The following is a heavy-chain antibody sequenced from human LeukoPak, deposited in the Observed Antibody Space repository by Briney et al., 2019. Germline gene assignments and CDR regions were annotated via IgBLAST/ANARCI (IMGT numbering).Heavy chain of an antibody. V-gene: IGHV3-30*02. Sequence: PGGSLRLSCAASGFTFSSYGMHWVRQAPGKGLEWVAFIRYDGSNKYYADSVKGRFTISRDNSRNTLYLQMNSLRAEDTAVYYCAKSGVYAIRYYFDYWGQGTLVTVSS. D-gene: IGHD2-8*01. CDR3: AKSGVYAIRYYFDY. CDR2: IRYDGSNK. CDR1: GFTFSSYG. J-gene: IGHJ4*02.